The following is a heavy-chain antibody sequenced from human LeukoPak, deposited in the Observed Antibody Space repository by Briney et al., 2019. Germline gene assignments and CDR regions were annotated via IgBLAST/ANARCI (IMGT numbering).Heavy chain of an antibody. Sequence: GGSLRLSCAASGFTFSISWMHWVRQAPGKGLVWVSRINNDGSSTTYADSVKGRFTISRDNAKNTLYLQMNSLRAEDTAVYYCAGAPSGPHYWGQGTLVTVSS. V-gene: IGHV3-74*01. CDR2: INNDGSST. D-gene: IGHD2-8*02. CDR1: GFTFSISW. CDR3: AGAPSGPHY. J-gene: IGHJ4*02.